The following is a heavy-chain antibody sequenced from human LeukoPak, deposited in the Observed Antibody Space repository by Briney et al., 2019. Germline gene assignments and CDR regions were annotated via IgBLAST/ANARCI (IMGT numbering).Heavy chain of an antibody. J-gene: IGHJ4*02. Sequence: PGGSLRLSRAASGFTFSSSWMNWVRQFPGKGLEWVANINPDGRENNYVDSVKDRFTISRDNAKKSLYLQMNSLRAEDTAIYYCAKERLRGSEYWGQGTLVTVSS. CDR2: INPDGREN. CDR3: AKERLRGSEY. CDR1: GFTFSSSW. D-gene: IGHD3-10*01. V-gene: IGHV3-7*01.